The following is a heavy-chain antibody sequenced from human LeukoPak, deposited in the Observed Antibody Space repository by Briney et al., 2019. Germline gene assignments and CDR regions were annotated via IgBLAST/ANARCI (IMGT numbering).Heavy chain of an antibody. CDR2: INHSGST. J-gene: IGHJ4*02. CDR3: ARDPNTYYDFWSGSHFDY. Sequence: SENLSLTCAVYGGSFSGYYWSWIRQPPRKGLEWFGEINHSGSTNYIPSLKSRVTISVDTSKNQFSLKLSSVTAADTAVYYCARDPNTYYDFWSGSHFDYWGQGTLVTVSS. D-gene: IGHD3-3*01. V-gene: IGHV4-34*01. CDR1: GGSFSGYY.